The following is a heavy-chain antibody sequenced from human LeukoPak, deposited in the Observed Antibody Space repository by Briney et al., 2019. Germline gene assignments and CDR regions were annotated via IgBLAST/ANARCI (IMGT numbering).Heavy chain of an antibody. V-gene: IGHV3-48*02. Sequence: GGSLRLSCAASGFTFSTCNMNWVRQAPGKGLEWLSYISETSDIIYYADSVKGRFTISRDNAKNSLYLQMSSLRHEDTAVYYCASSRTCGQGTLVTVSS. CDR1: GFTFSTCN. J-gene: IGHJ5*02. CDR2: ISETSDII. CDR3: ASSRT.